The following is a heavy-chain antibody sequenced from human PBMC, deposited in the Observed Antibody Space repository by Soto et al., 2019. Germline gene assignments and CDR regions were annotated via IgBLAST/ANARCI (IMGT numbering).Heavy chain of an antibody. CDR3: AKDRRYSSGWYYYYYGMAV. CDR1: GFTFSSYG. Sequence: QVQLVESGGGVVQPGRSLRLSCAASGFTFSSYGMHWVRQAPGKGLEWVAVISYDGSNKYYADSVKGRFTISRDNSKNTLYLQMNSLRAEDTAVYYCAKDRRYSSGWYYYYYGMAVWCQGTTVTVSS. D-gene: IGHD6-19*01. J-gene: IGHJ6*02. CDR2: ISYDGSNK. V-gene: IGHV3-30*18.